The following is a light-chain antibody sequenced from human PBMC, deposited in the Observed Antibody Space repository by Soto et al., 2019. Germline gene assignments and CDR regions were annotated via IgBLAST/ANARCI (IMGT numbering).Light chain of an antibody. CDR2: WAS. V-gene: IGKV4-1*01. Sequence: DIVMTQSPDSLAVSLGERATINCKSSQSVLYSSNNKNYLAWYPQKPGQPPKLLIYWASTRESGVPDRFSGSGSGTDFTLTISSLQAEDVGVYYCQQYYSPWTFGQGTKVEIK. CDR1: QSVLYSSNNKNY. J-gene: IGKJ1*01. CDR3: QQYYSPWT.